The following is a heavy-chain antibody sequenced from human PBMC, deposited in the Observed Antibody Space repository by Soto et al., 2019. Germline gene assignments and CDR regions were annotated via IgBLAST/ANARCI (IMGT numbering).Heavy chain of an antibody. CDR3: ASPFGS. CDR2: IYHSGST. V-gene: IGHV4-4*02. Sequence: QVQLQESGPGLVKPSGTLSLTCAVSGGSIRSSNWWTWVRQPPGKGLEWIGEIYHSGSTNYNPSLKNRVIITVDTSKKQFSLDLYSVTAADTAIYYCASPFGSWGQGTLVTVS. J-gene: IGHJ5*01. CDR1: GGSIRSSNW.